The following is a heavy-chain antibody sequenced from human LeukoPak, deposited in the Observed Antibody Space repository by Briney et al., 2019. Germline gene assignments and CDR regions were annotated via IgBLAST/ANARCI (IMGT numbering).Heavy chain of an antibody. V-gene: IGHV3-33*01. CDR2: IWSDGSNR. CDR3: ARDAQRGFDYRNSLEY. Sequence: GGSLRLSCAASGFIYSHYGMHWVRQAPGKGLEWVAVIWSDGSNRFYAGSVKGRFTISRDNSQNTLFLQMNSLRAEDTAMYYCARDAQRGFDYRNSLEYWSHGTPVTVSS. D-gene: IGHD4-11*01. J-gene: IGHJ4*01. CDR1: GFIYSHYG.